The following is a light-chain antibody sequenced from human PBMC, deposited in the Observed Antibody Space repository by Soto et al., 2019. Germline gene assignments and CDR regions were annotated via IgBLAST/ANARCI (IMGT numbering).Light chain of an antibody. CDR3: QQYNNWPRT. Sequence: DIVMTQSPDSLSVSLGERATIKCRSSQSVLHRSNGNNYIAWYQQKPGQPPKLLIYWSSTRDSGVPDRFIGSGSGTDFTLTVSSLQAEDVAVYYCQQYNNWPRTFGQGTRVEI. V-gene: IGKV4-1*01. CDR2: WSS. CDR1: QSVLHRSNGNNY. J-gene: IGKJ1*01.